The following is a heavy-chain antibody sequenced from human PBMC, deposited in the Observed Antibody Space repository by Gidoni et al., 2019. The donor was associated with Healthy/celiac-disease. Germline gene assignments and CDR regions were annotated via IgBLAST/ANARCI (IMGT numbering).Heavy chain of an antibody. CDR2: ISSSSSNI. CDR1: GFTFSSYS. Sequence: EVQLVESGGGLVKPGGSLRLSCAASGFTFSSYSMNWVRQAPGKGLEWVSSISSSSSNIYYADSVKGRFTISRDNAKNSLYLQMNSLRAEDTAVYYCARDPYCGGDCYPLNYYYYYGMDVWGQGTTVTVSS. V-gene: IGHV3-21*01. CDR3: ARDPYCGGDCYPLNYYYYYGMDV. D-gene: IGHD2-21*02. J-gene: IGHJ6*02.